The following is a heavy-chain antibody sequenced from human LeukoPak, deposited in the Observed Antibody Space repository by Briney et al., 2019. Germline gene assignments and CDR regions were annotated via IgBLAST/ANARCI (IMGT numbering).Heavy chain of an antibody. V-gene: IGHV4-34*01. J-gene: IGHJ3*02. CDR2: INHSGST. CDR1: GGSFSGYY. D-gene: IGHD2-15*01. CDR3: ARRRPKGCCSGGSCYGAFDI. Sequence: SETLSLTCAVYGGSFSGYYWSWIRQPPGKGLEWIGEINHSGSTNYNPSLKSRVTISVDTSKNQFSLKLSSVTAADTAVYYCARRRPKGCCSGGSCYGAFDIWGQGTMVTVSS.